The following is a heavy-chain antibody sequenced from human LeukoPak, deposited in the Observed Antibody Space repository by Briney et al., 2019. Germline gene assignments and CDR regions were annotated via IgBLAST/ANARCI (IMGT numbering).Heavy chain of an antibody. V-gene: IGHV3-7*01. CDR1: GFTFSTYW. Sequence: GGSLRLSCAASGFTFSTYWMSWVRQAPGKGLEWVASIKQDGSEKYYVDSVKGRFTISRDNAKNSVYLQMTSLRAEDTAVYYCATPGSGIWCFDYWGQETLLTVSS. CDR2: IKQDGSEK. D-gene: IGHD6-13*01. CDR3: ATPGSGIWCFDY. J-gene: IGHJ4*02.